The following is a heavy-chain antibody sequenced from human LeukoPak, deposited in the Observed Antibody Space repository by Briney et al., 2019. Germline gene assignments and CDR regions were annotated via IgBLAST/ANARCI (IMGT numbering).Heavy chain of an antibody. J-gene: IGHJ3*02. Sequence: SETLSLTCTVSGYSISSGYYWGWIRQPPGKGLEWIGSIYHSGSTYYNPSLKSRVTISVDTSKNQFSLKLSSVTATDTAVYYCARGRRITMIVVVIRDAFDIWGQGTMVTVSS. D-gene: IGHD3-22*01. V-gene: IGHV4-38-2*02. CDR3: ARGRRITMIVVVIRDAFDI. CDR2: IYHSGST. CDR1: GYSISSGYY.